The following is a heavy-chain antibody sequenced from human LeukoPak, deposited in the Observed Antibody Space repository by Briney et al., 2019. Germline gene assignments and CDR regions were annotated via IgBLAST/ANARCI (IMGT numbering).Heavy chain of an antibody. CDR2: IYTGGST. CDR3: TRDWGAASGY. D-gene: IGHD6-13*01. CDR1: GFIVSSNY. J-gene: IGHJ4*02. Sequence: GGSLRLSCAASGFIVSSNYMSWVRQAPGKGLEWVSVIYTGGSTYYADSVLGRFTVSRDNSKNTMYLQMNSLRAGDTALYYCTRDWGAASGYWGQGTLVTVSS. V-gene: IGHV3-53*01.